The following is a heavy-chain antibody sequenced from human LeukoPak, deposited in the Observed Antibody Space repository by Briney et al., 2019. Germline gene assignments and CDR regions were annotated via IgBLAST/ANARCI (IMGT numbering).Heavy chain of an antibody. CDR3: ARGLRYYGSGSYCNGGGYFDY. CDR1: GGSFSGYY. D-gene: IGHD3-10*01. Sequence: SETLSLTCAVYGGSFSGYYWSWIRQPPGKGLEWIGEINHSGSTNYNPPLKSRVTISVDTSKNQFSLKLSSVTAADTAVYYCARGLRYYGSGSYCNGGGYFDYWGQGTLVTVSS. V-gene: IGHV4-34*01. CDR2: INHSGST. J-gene: IGHJ4*02.